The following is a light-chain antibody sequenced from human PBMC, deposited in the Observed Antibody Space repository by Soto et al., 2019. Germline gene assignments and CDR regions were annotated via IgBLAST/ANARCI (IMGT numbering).Light chain of an antibody. CDR2: GAS. CDR3: QQYGSSPWT. CDR1: QIVSSSY. Sequence: IVFTQSPGTLSVSPSERATLSCRASQIVSSSYLGWYQQKPGQAPRLLIYGASSRATGIPDRFSGSGSGTDFTLTISRLEPEDFAVYYCQQYGSSPWTFGQVTKVDI. J-gene: IGKJ1*01. V-gene: IGKV3-20*01.